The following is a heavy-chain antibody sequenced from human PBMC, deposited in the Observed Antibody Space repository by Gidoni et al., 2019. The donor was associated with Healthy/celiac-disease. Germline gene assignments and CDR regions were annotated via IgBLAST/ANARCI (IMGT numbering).Heavy chain of an antibody. Sequence: QVQLVQSGAEVKKPGSSVKFSCKASRGTFRYAISWVRQAPGQGLDWMGRIIPILGIANYAQKFQGRVTITADKATSTAYMELSSLRSEDTAVYYCARATGDHVFDIWGQGTMVTVSS. J-gene: IGHJ3*02. CDR2: IIPILGIA. V-gene: IGHV1-69*04. D-gene: IGHD4-17*01. CDR3: ARATGDHVFDI. CDR1: RGTFRYA.